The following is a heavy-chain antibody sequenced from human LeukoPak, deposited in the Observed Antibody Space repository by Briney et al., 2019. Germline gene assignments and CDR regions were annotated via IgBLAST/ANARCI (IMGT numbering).Heavy chain of an antibody. J-gene: IGHJ4*02. V-gene: IGHV3-30-3*01. CDR2: ISSDGSYK. Sequence: PGGSLRLSCAASGFTFSSYWMSWVRQAPGKGLEWVAVISSDGSYKYYADSVKGRFTISRDNSKNTLYPQMNSLIPEDTAVYYCARQYISGQWYFDYWGQGTLVTVSS. CDR3: ARQYISGQWYFDY. D-gene: IGHD5-18*01. CDR1: GFTFSSYW.